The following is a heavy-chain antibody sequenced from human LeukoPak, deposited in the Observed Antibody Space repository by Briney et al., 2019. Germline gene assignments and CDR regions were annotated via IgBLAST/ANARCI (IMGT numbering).Heavy chain of an antibody. V-gene: IGHV3-48*04. CDR2: ISSSSTI. Sequence: GGSLRLSCAASGFTFSSYSMNWVRQAPGKGLEWVSYISSSSTIYYADSVKGRFTISRDNAKNSLYLQMNSLRAEDTAVYYCARDLKWYYYDSSGYSDYWGQGTLVTVSS. J-gene: IGHJ4*02. CDR1: GFTFSSYS. D-gene: IGHD3-22*01. CDR3: ARDLKWYYYDSSGYSDY.